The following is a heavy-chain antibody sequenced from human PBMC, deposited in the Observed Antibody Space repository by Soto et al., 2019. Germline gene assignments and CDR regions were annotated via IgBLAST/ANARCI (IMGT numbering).Heavy chain of an antibody. D-gene: IGHD3-22*01. J-gene: IGHJ4*02. Sequence: QVQLVQSGAEVKKPGASVKVSCKASGYTFTSYGISWVRQAPGQGLEWMGWISAYNGNTNYAQKPQGRVTMTTDTSTSTAYMELRSLRSDDTAVYYCARDAARYYYDSSGEEGYWGQGTLVTVSS. V-gene: IGHV1-18*01. CDR1: GYTFTSYG. CDR2: ISAYNGNT. CDR3: ARDAARYYYDSSGEEGY.